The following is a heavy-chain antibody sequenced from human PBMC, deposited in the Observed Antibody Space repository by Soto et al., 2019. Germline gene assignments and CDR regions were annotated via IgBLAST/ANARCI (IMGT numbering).Heavy chain of an antibody. CDR2: VSTNDDRT. CDR3: ARELNTESSAYYSFAF. J-gene: IGHJ4*02. CDR1: GYIFTAYG. V-gene: IGHV1-18*01. Sequence: ASVKVSCKTSGYIFTAYGLAWLRQAPGQRPEWMGWVSTNDDRTNYAQKFQGRVTMTTERSTTTTSMELRSLRPDDTAVYYCARELNTESSAYYSFAFWGQGTLVTVSS. D-gene: IGHD3-22*01.